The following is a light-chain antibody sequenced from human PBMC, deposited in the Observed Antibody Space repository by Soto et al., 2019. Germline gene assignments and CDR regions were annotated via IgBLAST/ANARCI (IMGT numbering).Light chain of an antibody. V-gene: IGKV3-15*01. Sequence: EIVMTQSPATLSVSPGERATLSCGASQSVSSSLAWYQQKPGQAPRLLIYGASTRATGIPARFSGSGSGTEFTLTISSLQSEDLAVYYCQQYNNWWTFGQGTKVDIK. CDR1: QSVSSS. CDR3: QQYNNWWT. CDR2: GAS. J-gene: IGKJ1*01.